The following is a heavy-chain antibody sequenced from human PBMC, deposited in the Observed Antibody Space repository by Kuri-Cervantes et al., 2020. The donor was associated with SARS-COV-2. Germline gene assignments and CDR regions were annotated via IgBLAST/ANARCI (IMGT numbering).Heavy chain of an antibody. J-gene: IGHJ5*02. Sequence: LSCTVSGGSISSSSYYWGWIRQPPGKGLEWIGSIYYSGSTYYNPSLKSRVTISVDTSKNQFSLKLSSVTAADTAVYCCAPQGRYSSSPNWFDPWGQGTLVTVSS. CDR1: GGSISSSSYY. D-gene: IGHD6-13*01. CDR2: IYYSGST. CDR3: APQGRYSSSPNWFDP. V-gene: IGHV4-39*01.